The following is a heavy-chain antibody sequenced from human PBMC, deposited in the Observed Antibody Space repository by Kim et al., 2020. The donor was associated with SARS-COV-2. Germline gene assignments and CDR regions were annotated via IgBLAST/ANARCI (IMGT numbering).Heavy chain of an antibody. Sequence: GGSLRLSCAASGFTFSSYGMHWVRQAPGKGLEWVAVISYDGSNKYYADSVKGRFTISRDNSKNTLYLQMNSLRAEDTAVYYCAKGLAANDAFDIWGQGT. CDR3: AKGLAANDAFDI. J-gene: IGHJ3*02. V-gene: IGHV3-30*18. D-gene: IGHD2-15*01. CDR1: GFTFSSYG. CDR2: ISYDGSNK.